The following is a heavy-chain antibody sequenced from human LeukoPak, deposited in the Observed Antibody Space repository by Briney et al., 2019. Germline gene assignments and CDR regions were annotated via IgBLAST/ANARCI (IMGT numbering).Heavy chain of an antibody. CDR3: ARSPFTRTLTAIAAAGTPDY. CDR2: INHSGST. V-gene: IGHV4-34*01. D-gene: IGHD6-13*01. Sequence: SETLSLTCAVYGGSFSGYYWSWIRQPPGKGLEWIGEINHSGSTNYNPSLKSRVTISVDTSKNQFSLKLSSVTAADAAVYYCARSPFTRTLTAIAAAGTPDYWGQGTLVTVSS. J-gene: IGHJ4*02. CDR1: GGSFSGYY.